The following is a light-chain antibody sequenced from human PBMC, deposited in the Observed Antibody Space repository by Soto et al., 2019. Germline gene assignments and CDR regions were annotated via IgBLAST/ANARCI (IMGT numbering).Light chain of an antibody. CDR3: SSYTSSSTLEV. CDR2: DVS. V-gene: IGLV2-14*01. CDR1: SSDVGGYNY. Sequence: QSVLTQPASVSGSPGQSITISCTGTSSDVGGYNYVSWYQQHPGKAPKLMIYDVSNRPSGVSNRFSGSKSGNTASLTISGLQAEDEADHYCSSYTSSSTLEVFGGGTKLTVL. J-gene: IGLJ2*01.